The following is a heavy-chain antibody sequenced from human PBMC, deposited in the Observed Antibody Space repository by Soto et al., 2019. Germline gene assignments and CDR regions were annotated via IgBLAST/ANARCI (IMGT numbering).Heavy chain of an antibody. J-gene: IGHJ5*02. D-gene: IGHD6-13*01. CDR3: AREVSSWPGVGDP. CDR1: GGSISSYY. CDR2: IYYSGST. Sequence: SETLSLTCTVSGGSISSYYWSWIRQPPGKGLEWIGYIYYSGSTNYNPSVKSRVTISVDTSKNQFSLKLSSVTAADTAVYYCAREVSSWPGVGDPWGQGTLVTVSS. V-gene: IGHV4-59*01.